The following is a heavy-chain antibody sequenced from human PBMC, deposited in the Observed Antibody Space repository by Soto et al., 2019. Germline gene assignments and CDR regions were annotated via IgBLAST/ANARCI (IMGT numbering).Heavy chain of an antibody. CDR1: GGSISSYY. J-gene: IGHJ4*02. Sequence: SETLSLTCTVSGGSISSYYWSWIRQPPGKGLEWIGYIYYSGSTNYNPSLKSRVTISVDTSKNQFSLKLSSVTAADTAVYYCARLPRGVVARMFDYWGQGTLVTVS. CDR2: IYYSGST. V-gene: IGHV4-59*08. CDR3: ARLPRGVVARMFDY. D-gene: IGHD2-15*01.